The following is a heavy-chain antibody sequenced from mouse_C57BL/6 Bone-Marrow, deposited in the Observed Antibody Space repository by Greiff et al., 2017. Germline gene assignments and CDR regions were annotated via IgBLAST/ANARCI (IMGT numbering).Heavy chain of an antibody. CDR1: GYAFRSSW. CDR3: ASLELRAY. J-gene: IGHJ3*01. V-gene: IGHV1-82*01. D-gene: IGHD1-1*01. CDR2: IYPGDGDT. Sequence: QVQLQQSGPELVKPGASVKISCKASGYAFRSSWMNWVKQRPGKGLEWIGRIYPGDGDTNYNGKIKGKATLTADKSSSTAYMQLSSLTSEDSAVYFCASLELRAYWGQGTLVTVSA.